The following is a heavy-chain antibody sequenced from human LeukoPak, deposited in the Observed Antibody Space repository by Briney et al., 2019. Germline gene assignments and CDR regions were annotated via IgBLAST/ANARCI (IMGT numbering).Heavy chain of an antibody. D-gene: IGHD1-26*01. CDR2: ISSSSTTI. V-gene: IGHV3-48*04. CDR3: LRVSGSYYLYPDY. CDR1: GFTFNTFN. Sequence: GGSLRLSCAASGFTFNTFNMNWVRQAPGKGLEWVSYISSSSTTIYYADSVQGRFTISRDNAKNSLFLQMNSLRAEDTAVYYCLRVSGSYYLYPDYWGQGTLVTVSS. J-gene: IGHJ4*02.